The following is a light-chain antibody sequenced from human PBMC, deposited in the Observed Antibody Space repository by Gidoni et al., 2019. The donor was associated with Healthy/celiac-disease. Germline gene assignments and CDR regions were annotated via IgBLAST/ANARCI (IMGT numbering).Light chain of an antibody. Sequence: EVVWTQSPPTLSLSPGERATRSCRASQSVSNYLAWYQQKGGQAPRLLIYDTSLRATGIPTRFSGSGSGTDFTLTIRSLEPEAFGINYCQQRASWPPTFGQGTRVDIK. CDR3: QQRASWPPT. CDR2: DTS. J-gene: IGKJ1*01. V-gene: IGKV3-11*01. CDR1: QSVSNY.